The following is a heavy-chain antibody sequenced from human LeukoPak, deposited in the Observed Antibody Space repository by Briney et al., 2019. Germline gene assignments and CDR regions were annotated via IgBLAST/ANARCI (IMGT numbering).Heavy chain of an antibody. CDR3: ASAWLGDTYYFDY. CDR2: IIPILGIA. Sequence: SVKVSCKASGGTFSSYAIIWVRQAPGQGLEWMGRIIPILGIANYAQKFQGRVTITADKSTSTAYMELSSLRSEDTAVYYCASAWLGDTYYFDYWGQGTLVTVSS. CDR1: GGTFSSYA. J-gene: IGHJ4*02. D-gene: IGHD5-12*01. V-gene: IGHV1-69*04.